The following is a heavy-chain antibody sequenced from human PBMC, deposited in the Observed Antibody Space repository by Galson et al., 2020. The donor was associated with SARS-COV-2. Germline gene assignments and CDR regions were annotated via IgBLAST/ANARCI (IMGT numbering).Heavy chain of an antibody. J-gene: IGHJ4*02. V-gene: IGHV2-70*04. CDR1: GFSLRTSGMR. CDR3: ARISAYCSSTSCYFDY. CDR2: IDWDDDK. D-gene: IGHD2-2*01. Sequence: PTLVKPTQTLTLTCAFSGFSLRTSGMRVSWIRQPPGKALEWLARIDWDDDKFYSTSLKTRLTISKDTSKNQVVLTMTNMDPVDTATYYCARISAYCSSTSCYFDYWGQGTLVTVSS.